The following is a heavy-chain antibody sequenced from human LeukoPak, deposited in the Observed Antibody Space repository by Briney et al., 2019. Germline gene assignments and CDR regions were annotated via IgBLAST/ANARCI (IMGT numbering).Heavy chain of an antibody. CDR3: AREPPYYDYVWGSYRYTRMYYFVY. J-gene: IGHJ4*02. D-gene: IGHD3-16*02. V-gene: IGHV1-69*05. CDR2: IIPIFGTA. CDR1: GGTFSSYA. Sequence: SVKVSCKAPGGTFSSYAISWVRQAPGQGLEWMGRIIPIFGTANYAQKFQGRVTITTDESTSTAYMELSSLRSEDTAVYYCAREPPYYDYVWGSYRYTRMYYFVYWGQGTLVTVSS.